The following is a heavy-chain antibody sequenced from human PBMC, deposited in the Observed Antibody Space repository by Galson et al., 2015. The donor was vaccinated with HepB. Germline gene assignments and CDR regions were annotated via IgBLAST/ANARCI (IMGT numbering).Heavy chain of an antibody. CDR3: AKGEYTYYDFWSGYLADV. Sequence: SLRLSCAASGFTFYNYAMNWVRQAPGEGLEWVSAISGSGGSTYCADSVKGRFTISRDNSKNTLYLQMNSLRGEDTAVYYCAKGEYTYYDFWSGYLADVWGQGTTVTVS. V-gene: IGHV3-23*01. CDR1: GFTFYNYA. D-gene: IGHD3-3*01. J-gene: IGHJ6*02. CDR2: ISGSGGST.